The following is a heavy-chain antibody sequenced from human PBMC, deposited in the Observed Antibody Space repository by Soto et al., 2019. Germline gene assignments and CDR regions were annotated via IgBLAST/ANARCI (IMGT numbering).Heavy chain of an antibody. CDR2: FYYSGSA. Sequence: NPSETLSLTCSVSGGSISSSGYYWGWIRQPPGMGLEWIGSFYYSGSAYSNPSLKSRVTISVDTSKNQFSLNLNSVTAADTAVYYCARPYYGGNTELGYWGQGTQVTVSS. V-gene: IGHV4-39*01. CDR3: ARPYYGGNTELGY. J-gene: IGHJ4*02. CDR1: GGSISSSGYY. D-gene: IGHD4-17*01.